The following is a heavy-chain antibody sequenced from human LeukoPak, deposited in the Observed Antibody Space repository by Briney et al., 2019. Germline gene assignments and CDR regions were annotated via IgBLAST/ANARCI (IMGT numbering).Heavy chain of an antibody. CDR1: GFTVRNNY. Sequence: GGSLRLSCAASGFTVRNNYMSWVRQAPGKGLEWVSAIYSGGATRYAESVKGRFTISRDNSKNTLYLQMNSLRVEDTAVYYCARHNHAYDWDYWGQGTLVTVSS. J-gene: IGHJ4*02. D-gene: IGHD5-12*01. CDR2: IYSGGAT. V-gene: IGHV3-66*04. CDR3: ARHNHAYDWDY.